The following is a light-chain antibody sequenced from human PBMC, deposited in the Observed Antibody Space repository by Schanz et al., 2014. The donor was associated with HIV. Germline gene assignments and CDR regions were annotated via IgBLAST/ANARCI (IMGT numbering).Light chain of an antibody. CDR3: QSYDSSLSAVV. CDR1: SSDVGGYNY. V-gene: IGLV2-8*01. Sequence: QSALTQPPSASGSPGQSVTISCTGTSSDVGGYNYVSWYQQHPGKAPKLMIYEVSERPSGVPDRFSGSKSGNTASLTVSGLQADDEADYYCQSYDSSLSAVVFGGGTKLTVL. J-gene: IGLJ2*01. CDR2: EVS.